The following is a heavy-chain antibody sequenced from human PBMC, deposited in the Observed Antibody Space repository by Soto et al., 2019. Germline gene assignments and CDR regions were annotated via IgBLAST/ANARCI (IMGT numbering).Heavy chain of an antibody. J-gene: IGHJ3*02. CDR3: VRHYGDYDGFDI. D-gene: IGHD4-17*01. CDR1: GGSISSSSFY. Sequence: QLQLQKSGPGLVKPSETLSLTCTVSGGSISSSSFYWGWIRQPPGKGLEWIGSIYYSGTTYYNPSLKSRVTVSVDSAKNQFSLKLSSVTAADTAMYYCVRHYGDYDGFDIWGQGTMVTVSS. CDR2: IYYSGTT. V-gene: IGHV4-39*01.